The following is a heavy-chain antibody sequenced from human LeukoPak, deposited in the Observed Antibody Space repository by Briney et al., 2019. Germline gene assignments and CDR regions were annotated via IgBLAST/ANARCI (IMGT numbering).Heavy chain of an antibody. CDR2: IYYSGST. Sequence: SETLSLTRTVSSGSISSSSYYWGWIRQPPGKGLEWIGSIYYSGSTYYNPSLKSRVTISVDTSKNQFSLNLTSLTAADTAVYYCARDRKYYYHMDVWGKGTTVTVSS. V-gene: IGHV4-39*07. D-gene: IGHD1-14*01. CDR1: SGSISSSSYY. J-gene: IGHJ6*03. CDR3: ARDRKYYYHMDV.